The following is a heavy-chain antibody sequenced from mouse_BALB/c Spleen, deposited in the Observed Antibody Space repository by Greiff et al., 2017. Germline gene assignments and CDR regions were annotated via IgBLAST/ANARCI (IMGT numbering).Heavy chain of an antibody. Sequence: EVQLVESGPELVKPGASVKMSCKASGYTFTSYVMHWVKQKPGQGLEWIGYINPYNDGTKYNEKFKGKATLTSDKSSSTAYMELSSLTSEDSAVYYCARSPYGSDWYFDVWGAGTTVTVSS. CDR1: GYTFTSYV. CDR3: ARSPYGSDWYFDV. J-gene: IGHJ1*01. D-gene: IGHD1-1*01. V-gene: IGHV1-14*01. CDR2: INPYNDGT.